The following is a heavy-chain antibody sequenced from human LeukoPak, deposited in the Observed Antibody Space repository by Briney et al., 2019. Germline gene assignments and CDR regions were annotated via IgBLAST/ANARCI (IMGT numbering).Heavy chain of an antibody. Sequence: GRSLRLSCAASGFTFSSYGMHWVRQAPGKGLERVAVISYDGSNKYYADSVKGRFTISRDNSKNTLYLQMNSLRAKDTAVYYCASQYYDILTGYYSPFDYWGQGTLVTVSS. CDR2: ISYDGSNK. V-gene: IGHV3-30*03. CDR1: GFTFSSYG. CDR3: ASQYYDILTGYYSPFDY. J-gene: IGHJ4*02. D-gene: IGHD3-9*01.